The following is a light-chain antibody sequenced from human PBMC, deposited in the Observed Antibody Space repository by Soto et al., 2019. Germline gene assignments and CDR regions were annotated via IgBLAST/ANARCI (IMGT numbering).Light chain of an antibody. CDR3: QQLDSYPLT. Sequence: DIQLTQSPSFLSASVGDRVTLTCRASQDISTYLAWYQQKPGKAPNLLIYVASTLQNGVPSRFSGTGSGTEFTLTITILQPEDFATYYCQQLDSYPLTFGGGTEVEI. J-gene: IGKJ4*01. CDR1: QDISTY. CDR2: VAS. V-gene: IGKV1-9*01.